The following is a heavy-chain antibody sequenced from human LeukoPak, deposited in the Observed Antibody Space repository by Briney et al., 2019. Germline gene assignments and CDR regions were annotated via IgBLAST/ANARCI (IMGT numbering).Heavy chain of an antibody. CDR3: AHPTEYSSSWYGNWFDP. D-gene: IGHD6-13*01. J-gene: IGHJ5*02. Sequence: GSLRLSCAASGFTFSSYGMHWVRQAPGKGLEWVAFIRYDGSNKYYADSVKGRFTISRDNAKKSLYLQMNSLRAEDTAVYYCAHPTEYSSSWYGNWFDPWGQGTLVTVSS. CDR1: GFTFSSYG. CDR2: IRYDGSNK. V-gene: IGHV3-30*02.